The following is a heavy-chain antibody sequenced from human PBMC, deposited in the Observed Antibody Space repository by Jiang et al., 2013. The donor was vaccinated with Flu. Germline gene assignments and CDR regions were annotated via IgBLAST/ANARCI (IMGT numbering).Heavy chain of an antibody. J-gene: IGHJ3*02. CDR1: GDSVSSNSAA. CDR2: TYYRSKWYN. Sequence: QTLSLTCAISGDSVSSNSAAWNWIRQSPSRGLEWLGRTYYRSKWYNDYAVSVKSRITINPDTSKNQFSLQLNSVTPEDTAVYYCARMTYHYDFWSGSAVGAFDIWGQGTMVTVSS. D-gene: IGHD3-3*01. CDR3: ARMTYHYDFWSGSAVGAFDI. V-gene: IGHV6-1*01.